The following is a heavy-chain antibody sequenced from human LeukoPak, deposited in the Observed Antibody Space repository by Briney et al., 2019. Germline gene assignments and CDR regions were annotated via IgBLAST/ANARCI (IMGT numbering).Heavy chain of an antibody. CDR3: ARDVAYGDSSYYFDY. V-gene: IGHV4-4*02. CDR2: IYHSGST. J-gene: IGHJ4*02. CDR1: GSSISSSNW. D-gene: IGHD4-17*01. Sequence: SGTLSLTCAVSGSSISSSNWWSWVRQPPGKGLEWIGEIYHSGSTNYNPSLKSRVTISVDKSKNQFSLKLSSVTAADTAVYYCARDVAYGDSSYYFDYWGQGTLVTVSS.